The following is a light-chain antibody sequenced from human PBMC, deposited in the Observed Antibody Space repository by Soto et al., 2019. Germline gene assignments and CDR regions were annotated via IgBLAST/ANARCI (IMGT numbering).Light chain of an antibody. V-gene: IGLV2-14*01. CDR1: SSDVGGYNY. CDR3: SSYTSSSTHVV. J-gene: IGLJ2*01. CDR2: DVS. Sequence: QSALTQPASVSGSPGQSITISCTGTSSDVGGYNYVSWDQQHPGKAPKLMIYDVSNRPSGVSNRFSGSKSGNTASLTISGLQAEDEADYYRSSYTSSSTHVVFGGGTKLTVL.